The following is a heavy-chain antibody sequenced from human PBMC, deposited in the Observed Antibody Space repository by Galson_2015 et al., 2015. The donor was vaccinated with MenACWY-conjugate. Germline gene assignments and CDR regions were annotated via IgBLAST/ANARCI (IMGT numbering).Heavy chain of an antibody. CDR3: AKGITFTTVIAAGGADY. D-gene: IGHD3-16*01. Sequence: SLRLSCAASGFTFSNFAMNWVRQAPGKGLQWVSFITGRGDGTYYADSVKGRFTISRDNSKNTLYLQINRLRVEDTAVYYCAKGITFTTVIAAGGADYWGQGTPVTVSS. J-gene: IGHJ4*02. V-gene: IGHV3-23*01. CDR2: ITGRGDGT. CDR1: GFTFSNFA.